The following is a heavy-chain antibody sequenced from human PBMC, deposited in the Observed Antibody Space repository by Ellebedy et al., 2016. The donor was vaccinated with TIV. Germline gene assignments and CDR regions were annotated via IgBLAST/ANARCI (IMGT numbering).Heavy chain of an antibody. D-gene: IGHD5-18*01. V-gene: IGHV4-34*01. J-gene: IGHJ3*02. Sequence: SETLSLTCAVYGGSFSGYYWSWIRQPPGKGLEWIGEINHSGSTNYNPSLKSRVTISVDTSKNQFSLKLSSVTAADTAVYYCASVLEGYSYGSDTFDIWGQGTMVTVSS. CDR3: ASVLEGYSYGSDTFDI. CDR1: GGSFSGYY. CDR2: INHSGST.